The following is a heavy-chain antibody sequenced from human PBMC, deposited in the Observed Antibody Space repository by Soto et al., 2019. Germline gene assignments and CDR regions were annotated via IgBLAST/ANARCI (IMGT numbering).Heavy chain of an antibody. D-gene: IGHD3-16*01. J-gene: IGHJ4*02. V-gene: IGHV4-59*01. CDR3: ARADYDYVWGSYTPYYFDY. CDR1: GGSISSYY. CDR2: IYYSGST. Sequence: PSETLSLTCTVSGGSISSYYWSWIRQPPGKGLEWIGYIYYSGSTNYNPSLKSRVTISVDTSKNQFSLKLSSVTAADTAVHYCARADYDYVWGSYTPYYFDYWGQGTLVTVSS.